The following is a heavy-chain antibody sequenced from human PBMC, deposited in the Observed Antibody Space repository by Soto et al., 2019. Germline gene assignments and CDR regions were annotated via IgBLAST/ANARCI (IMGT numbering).Heavy chain of an antibody. CDR3: ARDQGAGGGNSLDY. J-gene: IGHJ4*02. V-gene: IGHV3-21*01. D-gene: IGHD2-21*02. Sequence: EVQLVESGGGLVKPGGSLRLSCAASRFTFSSCSMNWVRQAPGKGLEWVSSISSSSSYIYYADSVKGRFTISRDNAKNSLYLQMNSLRAEDTAVYYCARDQGAGGGNSLDYWGQGTLVTVSS. CDR2: ISSSSSYI. CDR1: RFTFSSCS.